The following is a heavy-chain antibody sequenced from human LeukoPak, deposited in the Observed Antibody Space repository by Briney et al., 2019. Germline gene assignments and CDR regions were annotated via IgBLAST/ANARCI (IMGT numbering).Heavy chain of an antibody. V-gene: IGHV4-34*01. CDR1: GGSFSGYY. Sequence: SETLSLTCAVYGGSFSGYYWSWIRQPPGKGLEWIGEINHSGSINYNPSFKSRVTISVDTSKNQFSLQLRSVTAADTAVYYCARAEIVVVPAVKGAWNWFAPWGQGTLVTVSS. J-gene: IGHJ5*02. CDR2: INHSGSI. CDR3: ARAEIVVVPAVKGAWNWFAP. D-gene: IGHD2-2*01.